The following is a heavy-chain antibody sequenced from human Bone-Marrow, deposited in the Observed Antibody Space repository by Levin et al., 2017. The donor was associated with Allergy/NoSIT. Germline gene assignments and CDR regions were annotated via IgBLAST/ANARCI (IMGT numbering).Heavy chain of an antibody. Sequence: ASVKVSCKASGHTLTNYGVSWVRQAPGQRLEWMGWISTFNGNTHYGEKFQGRVTMTTDASTNTAYLELRSLRSDDTAVYYCALPDGYGRGTTCHDAFDMWGQGTTVIVSP. J-gene: IGHJ3*02. CDR2: ISTFNGNT. V-gene: IGHV1-18*01. CDR3: ALPDGYGRGTTCHDAFDM. CDR1: GHTLTNYG. D-gene: IGHD1-14*01.